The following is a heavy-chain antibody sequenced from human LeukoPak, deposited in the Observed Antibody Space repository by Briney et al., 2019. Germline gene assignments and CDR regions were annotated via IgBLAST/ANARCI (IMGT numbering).Heavy chain of an antibody. V-gene: IGHV3-30-3*01. D-gene: IGHD7-27*01. CDR1: GFTFSSYA. CDR2: ISYDGSNK. Sequence: PGGSLRLSCAASGFTFSSYAMHWVRQAPGKGLEWVAVISYDGSNKYYADSVKGRFTISRDNSKNTLYLQMNSLRAEDTAVYYCARDLELGISTGPDYWGQGTLVTVSS. CDR3: ARDLELGISTGPDY. J-gene: IGHJ4*02.